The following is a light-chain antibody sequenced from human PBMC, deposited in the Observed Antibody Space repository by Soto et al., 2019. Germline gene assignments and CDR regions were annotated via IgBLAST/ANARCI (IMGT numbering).Light chain of an antibody. CDR3: HQSYTTPLK. Sequence: DIQMTQSPSSLSASVGDRVTITCRASQTISGYLNWYQQKPGKAPELLIYAASYLGKGVPSRFSCSGSGTYFPLTISRLQPEDLATYSSHQSYTTPLKFGGGTKVDIK. V-gene: IGKV1-39*01. CDR2: AAS. J-gene: IGKJ4*02. CDR1: QTISGY.